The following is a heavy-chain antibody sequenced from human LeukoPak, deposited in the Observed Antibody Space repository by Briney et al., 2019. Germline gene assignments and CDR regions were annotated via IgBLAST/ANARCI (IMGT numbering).Heavy chain of an antibody. D-gene: IGHD5/OR15-5a*01. V-gene: IGHV3-11*04. CDR1: GFNFNDYY. J-gene: IGHJ5*02. CDR2: ITTGRTL. Sequence: RGSLRLSCAASGFNFNDYYMSWLRQAPGKGLEWVSYITTGRTLSYADSVKGRFTISRDNAKNSLFLQMKSLRVEDTAVYYCARVVSSRSTVGFDPWGQGTLVTVSS. CDR3: ARVVSSRSTVGFDP.